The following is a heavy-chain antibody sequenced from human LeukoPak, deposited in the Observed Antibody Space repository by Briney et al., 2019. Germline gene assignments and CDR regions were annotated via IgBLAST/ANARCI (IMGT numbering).Heavy chain of an antibody. D-gene: IGHD3-10*01. J-gene: IGHJ3*02. CDR3: ARNLLLLWFGELRDDAFDI. CDR2: ISSSSSTI. Sequence: GGSLRLSCAASGFTFSDYYMSWIRQAPGKGLEWVSYISSSSSTIYYADSVKGRFTISRDNAKNSLYLQMNSLRAEDTAVYYCARNLLLLWFGELRDDAFDIWGQGTMVTVSS. CDR1: GFTFSDYY. V-gene: IGHV3-11*04.